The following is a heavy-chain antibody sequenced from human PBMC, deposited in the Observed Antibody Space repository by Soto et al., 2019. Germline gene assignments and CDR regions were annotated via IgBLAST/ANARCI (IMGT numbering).Heavy chain of an antibody. CDR3: ARLAVGYCSSTSCFTPGYSGYDSPYYYYMDV. J-gene: IGHJ6*03. V-gene: IGHV3-64*01. CDR2: ISSNGGST. D-gene: IGHD2-2*02. Sequence: GGSLRLSCAASGFTFSSYAMHWVRQAPGKGLEYVSAISSNGGSTYYANSVKGRFTISRDNSKNTLYLQMGSLRAEDMAVYYCARLAVGYCSSTSCFTPGYSGYDSPYYYYMDVWGKGTTVTVSS. CDR1: GFTFSSYA.